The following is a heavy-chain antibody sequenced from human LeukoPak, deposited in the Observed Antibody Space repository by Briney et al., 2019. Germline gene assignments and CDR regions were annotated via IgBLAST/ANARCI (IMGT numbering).Heavy chain of an antibody. J-gene: IGHJ3*02. CDR2: MNPNSGNT. CDR3: ARTRLRSYLAYCGGDCYSGDAFDI. V-gene: IGHV1-8*02. Sequence: ASVKVSYKASGYTFTGHYMHWVRQATGQGLEWMGWMNPNSGNTGYAQKFQGRVTMTRNTSISTAYMELSSLRSEDTAVYYCARTRLRSYLAYCGGDCYSGDAFDIWGQGTMVTVSS. CDR1: GYTFTGHY. D-gene: IGHD2-21*02.